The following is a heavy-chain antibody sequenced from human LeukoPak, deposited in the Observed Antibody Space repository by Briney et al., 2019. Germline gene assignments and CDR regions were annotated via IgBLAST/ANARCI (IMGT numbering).Heavy chain of an antibody. J-gene: IGHJ4*02. CDR2: LYRGGAT. CDR1: GFTVSTTY. V-gene: IGHV3-53*04. D-gene: IGHD3-22*01. Sequence: PGGSLRLSCEVSGFTVSTTYMSWVRQAPGKGLEWVSILYRGGATYYADSMKGRFSISRHDSNNTLVLQMNSLKPEDTAVDCCARGDYYDDCGYSDWGQGTLVSVSS. CDR3: ARGDYYDDCGYSD.